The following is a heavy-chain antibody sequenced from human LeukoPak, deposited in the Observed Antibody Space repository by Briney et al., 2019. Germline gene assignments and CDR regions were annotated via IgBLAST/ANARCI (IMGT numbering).Heavy chain of an antibody. J-gene: IGHJ3*02. V-gene: IGHV3-23*01. D-gene: IGHD2-2*01. CDR2: ISGGGDRT. CDR1: GFTFSTYA. Sequence: GGFLRLSCAASGFTFSTYAMSWVRQAPGKGLEWVSVISGGGDRTYYTDSVKGRFTISRDNSNITLYLQMNSLRAEDTAVYYCAKDRGLGYCSSTSCPDAFDIWGQGTMVTVSS. CDR3: AKDRGLGYCSSTSCPDAFDI.